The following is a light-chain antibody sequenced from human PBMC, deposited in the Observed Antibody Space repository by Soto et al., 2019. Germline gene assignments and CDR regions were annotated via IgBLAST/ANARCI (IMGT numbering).Light chain of an antibody. CDR1: QSVSTY. Sequence: EIVLTQSPATLSLSPGERSTISCRASQSVSTYLTWYQQKPGQAPRLLIYGASTRATGIPARFSGSGSGTEFTLTISSLQSEDFAVYYCQQYNNWPRGFGGGTKVDIK. J-gene: IGKJ4*01. V-gene: IGKV3-15*01. CDR2: GAS. CDR3: QQYNNWPRG.